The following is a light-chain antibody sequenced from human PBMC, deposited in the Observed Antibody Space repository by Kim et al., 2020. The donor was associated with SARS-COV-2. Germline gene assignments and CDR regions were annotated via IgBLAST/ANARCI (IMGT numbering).Light chain of an antibody. CDR1: QSISSS. V-gene: IGKV1-39*01. CDR2: DAS. CDR3: QQSYIASLT. Sequence: ANVGDRVTISCRASQSISSSLNGYQQKAGKAPKLLIYDASSLQSGVPSRFRGSGSGTDFTLTISSLQPEDFASYYCQQSYIASLTFGGGTKVDIK. J-gene: IGKJ4*01.